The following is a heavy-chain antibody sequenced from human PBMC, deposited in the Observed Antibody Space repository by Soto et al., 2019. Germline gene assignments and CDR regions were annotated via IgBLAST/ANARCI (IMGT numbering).Heavy chain of an antibody. CDR1: GYSFTSYW. CDR2: IDPSDSYT. J-gene: IGHJ6*02. V-gene: IGHV5-10-1*01. CDR3: ARSRWELRPLHYYYYGMDV. D-gene: IGHD1-26*01. Sequence: PGESLKISCKGSGYSFTSYWISWVRQMPGKGLEWMGRIDPSDSYTNYSPSFQGHVTISADKSISTAYLQWSSLKASDTAMYYCARSRWELRPLHYYYYGMDVWGQGTTVTVSS.